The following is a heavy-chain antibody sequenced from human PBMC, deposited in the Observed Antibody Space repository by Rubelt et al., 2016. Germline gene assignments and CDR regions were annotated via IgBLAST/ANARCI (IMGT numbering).Heavy chain of an antibody. J-gene: IGHJ5*02. CDR3: AGGVYSCYESVWFDP. D-gene: IGHD5-12*01. CDR1: GGSLRGYY. CDR2: VYYSGST. V-gene: IGHV4-59*13. Sequence: QVQLQESGPRLVKPSETLSLTCTVSGGSLRGYYWNWIRQPPGKGLEWIGFVYYSGSTTYNPSLKSRVTIPVDTSKNQFSRNWGPVTAAGRAGYYCAGGVYSCYESVWFDPWGQGTLVVVSS.